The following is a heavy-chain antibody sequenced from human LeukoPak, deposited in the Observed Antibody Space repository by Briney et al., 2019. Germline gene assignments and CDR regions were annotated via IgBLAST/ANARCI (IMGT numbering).Heavy chain of an antibody. V-gene: IGHV4-61*02. D-gene: IGHD2-15*01. CDR2: IYTSGST. J-gene: IGHJ4*02. Sequence: SETLPLTCTVSGGSISSGSYYWSWIRQPAGKGLEWIGRIYTSGSTNYNPSLKSRVTISVDTSKNQFSLKLSSVTAADTAVYYCAGGTCSGGSCYSLGGIDYWGQGTLVTVSS. CDR1: GGSISSGSYY. CDR3: AGGTCSGGSCYSLGGIDY.